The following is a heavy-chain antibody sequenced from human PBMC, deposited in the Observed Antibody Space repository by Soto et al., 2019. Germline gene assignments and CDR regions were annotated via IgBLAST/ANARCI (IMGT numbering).Heavy chain of an antibody. J-gene: IGHJ4*02. V-gene: IGHV3-23*01. D-gene: IGHD3-22*01. CDR3: AKRFGGSSVYYYSYFDY. Sequence: GGSLRLSCAASGFTFSSYAMSWVRQAPGKGLEWVSAISGSGGSTYYADSVKGRFTISRDNSKNTLYLQMNSLRAEDTAVYYCAKRFGGSSVYYYSYFDYWGQGPLVTVPS. CDR1: GFTFSSYA. CDR2: ISGSGGST.